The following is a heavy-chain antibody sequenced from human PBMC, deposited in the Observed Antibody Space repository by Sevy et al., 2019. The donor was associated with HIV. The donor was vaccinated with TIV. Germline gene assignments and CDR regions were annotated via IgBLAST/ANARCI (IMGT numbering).Heavy chain of an antibody. CDR3: ARDGGCSTTTCLLYFDS. V-gene: IGHV3-21*06. CDR2: ISSRSTYI. D-gene: IGHD2-2*01. Sequence: GGSLRLSCAASGFTFSNYYMNWVRQAPGKGLEWVSSISSRSTYIYYADSVKGRFTISRDNAKNSLYLQMNSLSPDDTATYFCARDGGCSTTTCLLYFDSWGQGTLVTVSS. J-gene: IGHJ4*02. CDR1: GFTFSNYY.